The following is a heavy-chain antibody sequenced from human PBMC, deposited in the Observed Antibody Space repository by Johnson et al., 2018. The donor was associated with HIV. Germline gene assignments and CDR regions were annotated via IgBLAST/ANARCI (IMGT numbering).Heavy chain of an antibody. D-gene: IGHD1-1*01. J-gene: IGHJ3*02. CDR3: ARPRGVQAGLGAFDI. V-gene: IGHV3-66*01. CDR1: GFTVSSNY. Sequence: VQLVESGGGVVQPGRSLRLSCAASGFTVSSNYMSWVRQAPGKGLEWVSVIYSGGTTFYADSVRGRFTISRDSSKNTLYLQMKSLRVEDTAVYYCARPRGVQAGLGAFDIWGQGTMVTVSS. CDR2: IYSGGTT.